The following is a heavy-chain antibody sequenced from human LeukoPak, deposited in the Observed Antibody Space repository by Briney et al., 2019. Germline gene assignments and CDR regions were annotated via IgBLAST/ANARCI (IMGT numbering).Heavy chain of an antibody. CDR3: ARDRAFSEDLSAFDY. J-gene: IGHJ4*02. D-gene: IGHD1-14*01. CDR2: INPNTGGT. V-gene: IGHV1-2*02. CDR1: RYAFSDYY. Sequence: ASVKVSCKASRYAFSDYYIHWVRQAPGQGLEWMGWINPNTGGTHYLENFQGRVTMTRDTSIATAYMELSRLRSDDTAVYYCARDRAFSEDLSAFDYWGQGTLVTVSS.